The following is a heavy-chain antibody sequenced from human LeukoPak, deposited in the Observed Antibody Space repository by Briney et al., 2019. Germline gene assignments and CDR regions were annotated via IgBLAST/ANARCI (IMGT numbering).Heavy chain of an antibody. Sequence: GGSLRLSCAASGFNFSNYAMSWVRQAPGKGLEWVSSISGRGATTYYADSVKGRFTISRDISKNTLHLQVNSLRAEDTAVYYCASHGNSYYVFSYWGQGTLLTDSS. CDR2: ISGRGATT. CDR1: GFNFSNYA. V-gene: IGHV3-23*01. CDR3: ASHGNSYYVFSY. J-gene: IGHJ4*02. D-gene: IGHD3-22*01.